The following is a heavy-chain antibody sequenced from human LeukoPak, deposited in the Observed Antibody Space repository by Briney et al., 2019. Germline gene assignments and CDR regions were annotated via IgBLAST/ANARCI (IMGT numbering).Heavy chain of an antibody. Sequence: GASVKVSCKASGGTFSSYAISWVRQAPGQGLEWMGWINPNSGGTNYAQKFQGRVTMTRDTSISTAYMELSRLRSDDTAVYYCAIPSPYSSSWYGPKYYYYYYGMDVWGQGTTVTVSS. CDR2: INPNSGGT. J-gene: IGHJ6*02. D-gene: IGHD6-13*01. V-gene: IGHV1-2*02. CDR3: AIPSPYSSSWYGPKYYYYYYGMDV. CDR1: GGTFSSYA.